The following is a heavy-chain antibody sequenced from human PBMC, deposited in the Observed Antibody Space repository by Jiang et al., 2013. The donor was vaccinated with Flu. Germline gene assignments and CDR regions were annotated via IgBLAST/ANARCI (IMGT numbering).Heavy chain of an antibody. Sequence: QLLESGGGVVQPGRSLRLSCAASRFTFSTYGMHWVRQAPGKGLEWVALISYDGRIKYYADSVKGRFTISRDNSKNTLYLQMNSLRAEDTAVYYCAKDGGCSSTSCSYNWFDPWGQGTLVTVSS. CDR3: AKDGGCSSTSCSYNWFDP. CDR1: RFTFSTYG. D-gene: IGHD2-2*01. J-gene: IGHJ5*02. CDR2: ISYDGRIK. V-gene: IGHV3-30*18.